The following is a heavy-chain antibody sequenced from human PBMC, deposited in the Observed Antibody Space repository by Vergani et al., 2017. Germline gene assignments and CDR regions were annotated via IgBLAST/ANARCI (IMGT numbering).Heavy chain of an antibody. CDR3: VRDVRVSRT. Sequence: EVQLVTSGGGLVQPGGSLRLSCAASGFSFTSYGMHWVRQPPGKGLEWVSSLNKNNYYIYYADSVKGRFTISRDNAKNSLFLQMSSLKVEDTGVYYCVRDVRVSRTWGQGTLVAVSS. J-gene: IGHJ3*01. CDR1: GFSFTSYG. V-gene: IGHV3-21*01. CDR2: LNKNNYYI.